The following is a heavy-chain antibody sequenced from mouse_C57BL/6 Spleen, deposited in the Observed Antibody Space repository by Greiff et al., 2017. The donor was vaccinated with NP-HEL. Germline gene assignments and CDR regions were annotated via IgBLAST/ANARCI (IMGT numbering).Heavy chain of an antibody. V-gene: IGHV10-3*01. CDR3: VREGITTVVERYFDV. Sequence: EVQRVESGGGLVQPKGSLKLSCAASGFTFNTYAMHWVRQAPGKGLEWVARIRSKSSNYATYYADSVKDRFTISRDDSQSMLYLQMNNLKTEDTAMYYCVREGITTVVERYFDVWGTGTTVTVSS. CDR1: GFTFNTYA. D-gene: IGHD1-1*01. CDR2: IRSKSSNYAT. J-gene: IGHJ1*03.